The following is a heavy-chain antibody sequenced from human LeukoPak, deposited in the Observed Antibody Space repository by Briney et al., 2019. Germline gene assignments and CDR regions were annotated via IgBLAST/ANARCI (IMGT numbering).Heavy chain of an antibody. D-gene: IGHD3-10*01. Sequence: GSLRLSCAASAFTFSNYAMTWVRQAPGKGLEWIGRISTSGTTNYNPSLQSRVTMSLDTSMNQFSLMLNSVTAADTAVYFCAREDHGSGSLRPFDYWGQGTLVTVSS. CDR2: ISTSGTT. V-gene: IGHV4-59*10. CDR1: AFTFSNYA. CDR3: AREDHGSGSLRPFDY. J-gene: IGHJ4*02.